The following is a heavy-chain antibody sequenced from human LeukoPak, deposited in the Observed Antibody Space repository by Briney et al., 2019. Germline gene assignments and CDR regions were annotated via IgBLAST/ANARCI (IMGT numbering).Heavy chain of an antibody. Sequence: SETLSLTCTVSGSSISSRYYDWWGWIRQPPGKGLEWIGSISQNGNTYYKPSLRTRVTISVDTSKNQFSLKLSSVTAADTAVYYCARDLMRGNEGFDYWGQGTLVPVSS. CDR3: ARDLMRGNEGFDY. D-gene: IGHD2-8*01. CDR2: ISQNGNT. CDR1: GSSISSRYY. V-gene: IGHV4-38-2*02. J-gene: IGHJ4*02.